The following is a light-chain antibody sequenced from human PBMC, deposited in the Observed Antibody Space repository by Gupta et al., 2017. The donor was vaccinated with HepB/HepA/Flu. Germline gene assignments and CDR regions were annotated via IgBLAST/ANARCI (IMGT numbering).Light chain of an antibody. Sequence: QSALTQPRSVSGSPGQSVTISCTGTSSDVGAYNFVSWYQQHPGKAPKLMISDVNERPSGVPHRFSGSRSDNTASLTISGLQDEDEADYYCCSYAGGYTYVFGTGTKVTVL. CDR3: CSYAGGYTYV. CDR2: DVN. V-gene: IGLV2-11*01. CDR1: SSDVGAYNF. J-gene: IGLJ1*01.